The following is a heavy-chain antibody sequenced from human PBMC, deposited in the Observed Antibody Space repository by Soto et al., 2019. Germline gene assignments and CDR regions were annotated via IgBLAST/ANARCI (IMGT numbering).Heavy chain of an antibody. CDR2: IIPALGTA. CDR3: ARPDFGDYWYFDL. V-gene: IGHV1-69*08. CDR1: GGTFSSHT. Sequence: QDRLVQSGAEVKKPGSSVKVSCKASGGTFSSHTFSWVRQAPGQGLEWMGRIIPALGTANYAQKFQGRVTITADESATTVYMELNSLRSEDPAVYYCARPDFGDYWYFDLWGRGTLVTVSS. J-gene: IGHJ2*01. D-gene: IGHD4-17*01.